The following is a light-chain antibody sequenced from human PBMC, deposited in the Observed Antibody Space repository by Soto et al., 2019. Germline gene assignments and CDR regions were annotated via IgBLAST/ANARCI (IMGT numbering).Light chain of an antibody. V-gene: IGKV4-1*01. CDR3: QQYYSSRS. CDR2: WAS. CDR1: QSVLYSSNNKSY. J-gene: IGKJ2*03. Sequence: DIVMTQSPDSLAVSLGERAIINCKSSQSVLYSSNNKSYLAWYQQRPRQPPKLLLYWASTRESGVPDRFSGAASSTDFTRTISGLQAEDVAVYYCQQYYSSRSFGQGTKLEIK.